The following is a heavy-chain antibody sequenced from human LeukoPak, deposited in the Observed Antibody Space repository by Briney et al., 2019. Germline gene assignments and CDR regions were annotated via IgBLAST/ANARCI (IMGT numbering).Heavy chain of an antibody. V-gene: IGHV1-46*01. CDR2: INPSGGST. CDR1: GYTFTSYY. Sequence: ASVKVSCKASGYTFTSYYMHWVRKAPGQGLEWMGIINPSGGSTSYAQKFQGRVTMTRDTSTSTVYMELSSLRSEDTAVYYCARVYSSSRVEYGMDVWGQGTTVTVSS. CDR3: ARVYSSSRVEYGMDV. D-gene: IGHD6-6*01. J-gene: IGHJ6*02.